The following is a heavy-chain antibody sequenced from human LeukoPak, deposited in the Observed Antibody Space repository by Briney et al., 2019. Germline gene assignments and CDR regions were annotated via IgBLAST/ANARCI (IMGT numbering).Heavy chain of an antibody. D-gene: IGHD3-10*01. CDR2: VSSSSYYI. Sequence: GGSLRLSCLGSGFTFSSHDMDWVRQAPGKGLEWVSSVSSSSYYIYYADSVKGRFTISRDNAQNSVYLQMNSLRAEDTAVYYCARVSHRKSYRWFDPWGQGTQVTVSS. J-gene: IGHJ5*02. V-gene: IGHV3-21*01. CDR1: GFTFSSHD. CDR3: ARVSHRKSYRWFDP.